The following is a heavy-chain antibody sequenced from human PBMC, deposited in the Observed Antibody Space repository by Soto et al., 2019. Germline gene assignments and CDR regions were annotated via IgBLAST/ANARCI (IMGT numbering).Heavy chain of an antibody. J-gene: IGHJ4*02. CDR3: ASPLRDYGDYYFDY. V-gene: IGHV3-21*01. D-gene: IGHD4-17*01. CDR1: GFTFSSYS. CDR2: ISSSSSYI. Sequence: EVQLVESGGGLVKPGGSLRLSCAASGFTFSSYSMNWVRQAPGKGLEWVSSISSSSSYIYYADSVKGRFTISRDNAKNSLYRQMNSLRAEDTAVYYCASPLRDYGDYYFDYWGQGTLVTVSS.